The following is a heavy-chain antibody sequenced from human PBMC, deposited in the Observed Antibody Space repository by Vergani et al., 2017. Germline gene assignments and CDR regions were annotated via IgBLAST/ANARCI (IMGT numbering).Heavy chain of an antibody. CDR1: GFTFSSYA. D-gene: IGHD3-9*01. J-gene: IGHJ3*02. CDR2: ISGSGGST. V-gene: IGHV3-23*01. CDR3: ARQNYDILTGLDAFDI. Sequence: EVQLLESGGGLVQPGGSLRLSCAASGFTFSSYAMSWVRQAPGKGLEWVSAISGSGGSTYYADSVKGRFTISRDNSKNTLYLQMNSLRAEDTAVYYCARQNYDILTGLDAFDIWGQGTMVTVSS.